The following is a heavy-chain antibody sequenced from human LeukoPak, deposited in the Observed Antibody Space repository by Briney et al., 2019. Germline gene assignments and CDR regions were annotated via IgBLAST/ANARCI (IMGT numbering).Heavy chain of an antibody. CDR1: GFTFSSYA. J-gene: IGHJ4*02. V-gene: IGHV3-23*01. D-gene: IGHD3-3*01. CDR3: ARDDFWSGYSLLDY. CDR2: ISGSGGST. Sequence: EGSLRLSCAASGFTFSSYAMSWVRQAPGKGLEWVSAISGSGGSTYYADSVKGRFTISRDNSKNTLYLQMNSLRAEDTAVYYCARDDFWSGYSLLDYWGQGTLVTVSS.